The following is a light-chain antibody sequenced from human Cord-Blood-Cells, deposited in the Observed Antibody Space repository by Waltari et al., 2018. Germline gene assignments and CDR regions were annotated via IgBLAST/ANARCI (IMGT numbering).Light chain of an antibody. CDR2: AAS. CDR1: QSISSY. CDR3: QQSYSTPYT. J-gene: IGKJ2*01. V-gene: IGKV1-39*01. Sequence: DIQMTQSPSSLSASVGDRVTITGRASQSISSYLNWYQQKPGKAPKLLIYAASSLQSGVPSRFSGSGSGTDFTLTISILQPEDFATYYCQQSYSTPYTFGQGTKLEIK.